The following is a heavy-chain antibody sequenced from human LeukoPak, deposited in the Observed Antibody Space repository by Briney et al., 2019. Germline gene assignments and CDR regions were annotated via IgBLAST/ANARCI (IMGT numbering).Heavy chain of an antibody. V-gene: IGHV3-74*01. Sequence: GGSLRLSCAVSGFTSSNYLMHWVRQAPGGGLVWVSRINIDETNAYADSVSGRLTISKDNAKNTLYLQMNSLRAEDTAVYFCGRGGDGIDVWGQGATVIVSS. CDR2: INIDETNA. CDR1: GFTSSNYL. J-gene: IGHJ3*01. CDR3: GRGGDGIDV.